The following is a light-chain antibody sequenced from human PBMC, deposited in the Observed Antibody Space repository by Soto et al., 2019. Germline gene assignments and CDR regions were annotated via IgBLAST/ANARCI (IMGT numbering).Light chain of an antibody. V-gene: IGKV3-20*01. CDR3: QQDGSSLFT. Sequence: DIVLTQSPGTLSLSPGERATLSCRASQSVSSSYLAWYQQKPGQAPRLLIYGASSRATGIPDRFCGSGSGTDFTLTISRLEPEDFAVYYCQQDGSSLFTFGPGTKVDIK. CDR1: QSVSSSY. J-gene: IGKJ3*01. CDR2: GAS.